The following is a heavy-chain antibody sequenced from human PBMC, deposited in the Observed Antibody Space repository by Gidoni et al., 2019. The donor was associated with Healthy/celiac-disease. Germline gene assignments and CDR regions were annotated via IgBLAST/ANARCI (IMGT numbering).Heavy chain of an antibody. J-gene: IGHJ4*02. V-gene: IGHV3-66*02. CDR2: IYSGGST. CDR1: GFTVSSNY. CDR3: ARWIFEWEGYFDY. D-gene: IGHD3-3*01. Sequence: EVQLVESGGGLVQPGGSLRLSCAASGFTVSSNYMSWVRQAPGKGLEWVSVIYSGGSTYYADSVKGRFTISRDNSKNTLYLQMNSLRAEDTAVYYCARWIFEWEGYFDYWGQGTLVTVSS.